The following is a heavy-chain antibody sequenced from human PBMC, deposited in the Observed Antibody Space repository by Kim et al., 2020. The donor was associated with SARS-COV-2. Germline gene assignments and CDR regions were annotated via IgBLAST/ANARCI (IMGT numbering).Heavy chain of an antibody. CDR2: IGTAGDT. D-gene: IGHD6-13*01. CDR3: ARGGGYSSSWYFPYYYGMDV. J-gene: IGHJ6*02. Sequence: GGSLRLSCAASGFTFSSYDMHWVRQATGKGLEWVSAIGTAGDTYYPGSVKGRFTISRENAKNSLYLQMNSLRAGDTAVYYCARGGGYSSSWYFPYYYGMDVWGQGTTVTVSS. CDR1: GFTFSSYD. V-gene: IGHV3-13*04.